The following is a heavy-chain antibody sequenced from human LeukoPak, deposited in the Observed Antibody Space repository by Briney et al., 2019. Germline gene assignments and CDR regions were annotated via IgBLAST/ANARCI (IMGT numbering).Heavy chain of an antibody. CDR3: AKDLTTWDY. J-gene: IGHJ4*02. CDR2: ISYDGSNK. Sequence: GGSLRLSCAASGLTFISYGVHCVRQAPGKGLEWVAVISYDGSNKYYADSVKGRFTISRDNSKNTLYLQMNSLRAEDTAVYYGAKDLTTWDYRGQGTLATVSS. CDR1: GLTFISYG. D-gene: IGHD4-17*01. V-gene: IGHV3-30*18.